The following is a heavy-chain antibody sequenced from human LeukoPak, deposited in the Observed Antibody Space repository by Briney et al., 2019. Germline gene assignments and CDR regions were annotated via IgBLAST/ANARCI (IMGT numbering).Heavy chain of an antibody. Sequence: GGSLRLSCAASGFTFSSYGMHWVRQAPGKGLEWVAVISYDGINKYYADSVKGRFTISRDNSENTLYLQMNSLRAEDTAVYYCAKDAYLDYWGQGTLVTVSS. CDR1: GFTFSSYG. CDR2: ISYDGINK. V-gene: IGHV3-30*18. J-gene: IGHJ4*02. CDR3: AKDAYLDY.